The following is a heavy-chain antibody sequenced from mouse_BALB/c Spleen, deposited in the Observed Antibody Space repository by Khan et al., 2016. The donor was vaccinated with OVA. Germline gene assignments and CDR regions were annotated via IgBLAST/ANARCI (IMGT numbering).Heavy chain of an antibody. CDR1: GFSLTNYG. CDR3: ARQPYYHYNIMDY. J-gene: IGHJ4*01. Sequence: VQLQESGPGLVPPSQSLSITCTISGFSLTNYGVHWVRQPPGKGLEWLVVIWSDGSTTYNSALKSRLTISKDNSKSQVFLKMNSLQTDDTAVYFCARQPYYHYNIMDYWGQGTSVTVSS. V-gene: IGHV2-6-1*01. D-gene: IGHD2-10*01. CDR2: IWSDGST.